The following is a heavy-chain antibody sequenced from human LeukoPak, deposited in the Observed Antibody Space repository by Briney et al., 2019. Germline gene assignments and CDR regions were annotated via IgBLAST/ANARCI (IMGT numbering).Heavy chain of an antibody. V-gene: IGHV7-4-1*02. CDR3: ARDRRSIVGATRLDY. CDR1: GYTFTTYA. CDR2: INTNTGNP. J-gene: IGHJ4*02. Sequence: GASVKVSCKGSGYTFTTYAMNWVRLAPGQGLEWMGWINTNTGNPTYAQGFTGRFVFSLDTSVSTAYLQISSLKAEDTAVYYCARDRRSIVGATRLDYWGQGTLVTVSS. D-gene: IGHD1-26*01.